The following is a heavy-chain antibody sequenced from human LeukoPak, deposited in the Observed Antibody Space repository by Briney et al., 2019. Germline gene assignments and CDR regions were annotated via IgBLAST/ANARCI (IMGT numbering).Heavy chain of an antibody. Sequence: ASVKVSCKASGGTFSSYAISWVRQAPGQGLEWMGGIIPIFGTANYAQKFQGRVTITADKSTSTAYMELRSLRSDDTAVYYCARAESGSGWYGDWFDPWGQGTLVTVSS. D-gene: IGHD6-19*01. CDR2: IIPIFGTA. CDR1: GGTFSSYA. CDR3: ARAESGSGWYGDWFDP. J-gene: IGHJ5*02. V-gene: IGHV1-69*06.